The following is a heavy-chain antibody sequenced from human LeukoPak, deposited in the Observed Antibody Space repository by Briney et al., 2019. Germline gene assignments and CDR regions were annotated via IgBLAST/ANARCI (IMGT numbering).Heavy chain of an antibody. CDR2: IYYSGST. CDR3: ARETYYDILTGYYADWFDP. Sequence: PSETLSLTCTVSGGSVSSGSYYWSWIRQPPGKGLEWIGYIYYSGSTNYNPSLKSRVTISVDTSKNQFSLKLSSVTAADTAVYYCARETYYDILTGYYADWFDPWGQGTLVTVSS. CDR1: GGSVSSGSYY. D-gene: IGHD3-9*01. J-gene: IGHJ5*02. V-gene: IGHV4-61*01.